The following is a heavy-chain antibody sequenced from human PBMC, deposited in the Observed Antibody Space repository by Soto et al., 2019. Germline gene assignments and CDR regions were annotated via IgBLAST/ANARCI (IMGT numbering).Heavy chain of an antibody. V-gene: IGHV4-59*01. CDR1: GGSISSYY. Sequence: PSETLSLTCTVSGGSISSYYWSWIRQPPGKGLEWIGYIYYSGSTNYNPSLKSRVTISVDTSKNQFSLKLSSVTAADTVVYYCARDVRGLDYWGQGTLVTVSS. J-gene: IGHJ4*02. CDR2: IYYSGST. CDR3: ARDVRGLDY. D-gene: IGHD3-10*02.